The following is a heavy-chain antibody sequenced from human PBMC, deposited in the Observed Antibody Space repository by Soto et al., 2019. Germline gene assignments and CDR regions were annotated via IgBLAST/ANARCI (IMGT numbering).Heavy chain of an antibody. Sequence: PSETLSLPGAVACYSISSGYYWGWLRQPPGNGLEWIGTIYLVGSTSYDPSRNNRDTLSIDLTNNHVALILNSVTAADTAVYYGARVGPWFPYYYDSSPYTFETWFDPWGQGTLVTVSS. CDR2: IYLVGST. D-gene: IGHD3-22*01. CDR3: ARVGPWFPYYYDSSPYTFETWFDP. CDR1: CYSISSGYY. V-gene: IGHV4-38-2*01. J-gene: IGHJ5*02.